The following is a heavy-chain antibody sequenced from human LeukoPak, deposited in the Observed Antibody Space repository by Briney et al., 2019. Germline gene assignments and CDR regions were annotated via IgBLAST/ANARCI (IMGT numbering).Heavy chain of an antibody. Sequence: GGSLRLSCAASGFTFSSYSMDWVRQAPGKGLEWVSSISSSSSYIYYADSVKGRFTISRDNAKNSLHLQMNSLRAEDTAVYYCASVDTAMDFDYWGQGTLVTVSS. CDR3: ASVDTAMDFDY. D-gene: IGHD5-18*01. J-gene: IGHJ4*02. CDR2: ISSSSSYI. CDR1: GFTFSSYS. V-gene: IGHV3-21*01.